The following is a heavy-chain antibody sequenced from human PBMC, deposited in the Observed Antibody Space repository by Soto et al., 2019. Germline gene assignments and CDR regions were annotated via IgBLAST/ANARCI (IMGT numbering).Heavy chain of an antibody. CDR1: GYSFTSYG. D-gene: IGHD2-21*01. V-gene: IGHV1-18*01. Sequence: QVHLVQSGAEVRKPGASVKVSCKASGYSFTSYGISWVRQAPGQGLAWMGWISTDNGNTNYAHNLQGRASLTIDPSTSTAYMELWSLGSDDTAVYYCARDVPDTSLFFYYYGMDVW. J-gene: IGHJ6*01. CDR2: ISTDNGNT. CDR3: ARDVPDTSLFFYYYGMDV.